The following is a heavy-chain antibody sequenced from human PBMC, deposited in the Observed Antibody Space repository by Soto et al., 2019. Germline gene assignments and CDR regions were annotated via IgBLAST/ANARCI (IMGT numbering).Heavy chain of an antibody. CDR3: AKDSRNSSGWDPGY. Sequence: PGGSLRLSCAASGFTFSSYAMSWVRQAPGKGLEWVSAISGSGGSTYYADSVKGRFTISRDNSKNTLYLQMNSLRAEDTAVYYCAKDSRNSSGWDPGYWGQGTLVTVSS. D-gene: IGHD6-19*01. V-gene: IGHV3-23*01. CDR1: GFTFSSYA. J-gene: IGHJ4*02. CDR2: ISGSGGST.